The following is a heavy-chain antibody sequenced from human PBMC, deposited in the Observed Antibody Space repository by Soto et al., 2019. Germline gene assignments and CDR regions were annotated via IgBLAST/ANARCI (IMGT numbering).Heavy chain of an antibody. V-gene: IGHV2-5*02. CDR1: GFSLNTRGVG. CDR3: SFRRGPHLTGHYHFHF. J-gene: IGHJ4*02. Sequence: QITLKESGPTLVKPTQTLTLTCTFSGFSLNTRGVGVGWIRQPPGKALEWLALISWDGENRYRPSLKTRLTVTKDTSEIQVVLTMTNMVAVHTATYYFSFRRGPHLTGHYHFHFWGQGPLVTVSS. D-gene: IGHD3-9*01. CDR2: ISWDGEN.